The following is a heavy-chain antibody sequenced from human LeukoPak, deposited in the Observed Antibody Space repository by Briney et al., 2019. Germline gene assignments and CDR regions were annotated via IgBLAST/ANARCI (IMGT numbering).Heavy chain of an antibody. CDR2: IYYSGST. D-gene: IGHD4-17*01. CDR3: AKGYGDYVIWFDP. J-gene: IGHJ5*02. Sequence: SETLSLTCTVSGGSISSSSYYWGWIRQPPGKGLEWIGSIYYSGSTYYNPSLKSRVTISVDTSKNQFSLKLSSVTAADTAEYYCAKGYGDYVIWFDPWGQGTLVTVSS. CDR1: GGSISSSSYY. V-gene: IGHV4-39*01.